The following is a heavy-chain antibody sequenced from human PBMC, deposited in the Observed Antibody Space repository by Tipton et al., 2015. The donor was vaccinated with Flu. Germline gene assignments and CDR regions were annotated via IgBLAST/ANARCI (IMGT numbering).Heavy chain of an antibody. V-gene: IGHV4-39*07. J-gene: IGHJ4*02. CDR2: IDHSGTT. CDR3: ASHSYSRGRAGH. CDR1: GGSISSSTYY. D-gene: IGHD4-11*01. Sequence: LRLSCTVSGGSISSSTYYWGWIRQPPGKGLEWIGSIDHSGTTYYNPSLKSRVTISVDTSKNQFSLKLSSVTAADTAVFYCASHSYSRGRAGHWGQGTLVTVSS.